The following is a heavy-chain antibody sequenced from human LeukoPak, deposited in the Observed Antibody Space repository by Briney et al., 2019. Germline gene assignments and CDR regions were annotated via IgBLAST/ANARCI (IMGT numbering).Heavy chain of an antibody. D-gene: IGHD6-19*01. CDR1: GFTVSSNY. CDR3: ARVSSGWYIGAFDI. CDR2: IYSGGST. Sequence: TGGSLRLSCAASGFTVSSNYMSWVRQAPGKGREWVSVIYSGGSTYYADSVKGRFTISRDNSKNTLYLQMNSLRAENTAVYYFARVSSGWYIGAFDICGQGPMVTVSS. J-gene: IGHJ3*02. V-gene: IGHV3-53*05.